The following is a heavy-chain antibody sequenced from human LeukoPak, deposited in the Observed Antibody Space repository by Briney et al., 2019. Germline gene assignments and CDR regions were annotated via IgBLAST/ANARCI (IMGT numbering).Heavy chain of an antibody. CDR2: ISSSSSYI. V-gene: IGHV3-21*01. Sequence: GGSLRLSCAASGFTFSSYSMNWVRQAPGKGLEWVSSISSSSSYIYYADSVKGRFTISRDNAKNSLYLQMHSLRAEDTAVYYCAKAGWSRTKFDYWGQGTLVTVSS. J-gene: IGHJ4*02. CDR3: AKAGWSRTKFDY. CDR1: GFTFSSYS. D-gene: IGHD6-19*01.